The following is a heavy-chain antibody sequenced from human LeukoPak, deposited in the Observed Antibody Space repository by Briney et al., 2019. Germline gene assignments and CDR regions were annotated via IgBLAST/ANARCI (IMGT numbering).Heavy chain of an antibody. CDR3: ARLFTPRYCSTSSCYWKGWFDP. Sequence: SVKVSCKASGYTFTSYYMHWVRQAPGQGLEWMGIINPSGGSTSYAQKFQGRVTMTRDTSTSTVSMDLSSLRSEDTAVYYCARLFTPRYCSTSSCYWKGWFDPWGQGTLVTVSS. D-gene: IGHD2-2*01. CDR2: INPSGGST. V-gene: IGHV1-46*01. CDR1: GYTFTSYY. J-gene: IGHJ5*02.